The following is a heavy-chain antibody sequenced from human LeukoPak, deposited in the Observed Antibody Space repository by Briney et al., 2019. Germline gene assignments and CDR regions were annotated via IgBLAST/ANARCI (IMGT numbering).Heavy chain of an antibody. CDR3: ARVTDEAFDI. J-gene: IGHJ3*02. Sequence: GGSLRLSCAASGFTVSSNYMSWVRQAQGKGLEWVSVIYSGGSTYYADSVKGRFTISRDNSKNTLYLQMNSLRAEDTAVYYCARVTDEAFDIWGQGTMVTVSS. CDR2: IYSGGST. V-gene: IGHV3-53*01. CDR1: GFTVSSNY. D-gene: IGHD4-11*01.